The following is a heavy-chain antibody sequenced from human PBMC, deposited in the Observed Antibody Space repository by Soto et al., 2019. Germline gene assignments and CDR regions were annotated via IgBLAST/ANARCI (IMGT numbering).Heavy chain of an antibody. J-gene: IGHJ4*02. Sequence: ASVKVSCKESGYTFTSYYMHWVRQAPGQGLERMGIINPSGGSTSYAQKFQGRVTMTRDTSTSTVYMELSSLRSEDTAVYYSARPPQYDSSGYRPFDYWGQGTLVTVSS. CDR2: INPSGGST. CDR1: GYTFTSYY. CDR3: ARPPQYDSSGYRPFDY. D-gene: IGHD3-22*01. V-gene: IGHV1-46*01.